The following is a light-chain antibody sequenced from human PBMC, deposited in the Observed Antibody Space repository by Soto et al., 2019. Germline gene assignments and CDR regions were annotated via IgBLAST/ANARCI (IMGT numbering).Light chain of an antibody. Sequence: VLTQYTGTLSLSPGERATLSCRASQSLSSSYLAWYQQKSGQAPRLLIYGSFSRATGIPDRFSGGGSGTDFTFTISSLQAEDVATYYCQQYDDLPITFGQGTRLEIK. CDR2: GSF. V-gene: IGKV3-20*01. CDR1: QSLSSSY. CDR3: QQYDDLPIT. J-gene: IGKJ5*01.